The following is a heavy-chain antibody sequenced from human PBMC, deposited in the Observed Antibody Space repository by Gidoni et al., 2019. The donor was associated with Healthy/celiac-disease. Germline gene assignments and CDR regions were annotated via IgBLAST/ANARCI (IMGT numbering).Heavy chain of an antibody. CDR1: GFTFADYG. CDR3: ARDRKYCSTISCYLGSYWFDP. Sequence: EVQLVESGGGVVRPGGSLRLSCAASGFTFADYGMSWVRQAPGKGLEWVSGINWNWDTTGSADSVKGRFTISRDNAKSSLYLQMNSLRAEDTAFYYCARDRKYCSTISCYLGSYWFDPWGQGTLVTVSS. V-gene: IGHV3-20*04. D-gene: IGHD2-2*01. J-gene: IGHJ5*02. CDR2: INWNWDTT.